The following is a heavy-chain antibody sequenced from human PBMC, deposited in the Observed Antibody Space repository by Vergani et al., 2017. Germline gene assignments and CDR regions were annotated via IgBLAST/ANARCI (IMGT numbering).Heavy chain of an antibody. CDR1: RFTFSSYG. J-gene: IGHJ3*02. Sequence: VQLVESGGGVVQPGRSLRLSCAASRFTFSSYGMHWVRQAPGKGLEWVSYISSSGSTIYYADSVKGRFTISRDNAKNSLYLQMNSLRAEDTAVYYCARAAPTIFGVAKWAFDIWGQGTMVTVSS. V-gene: IGHV3-48*04. D-gene: IGHD3-3*01. CDR3: ARAAPTIFGVAKWAFDI. CDR2: ISSSGSTI.